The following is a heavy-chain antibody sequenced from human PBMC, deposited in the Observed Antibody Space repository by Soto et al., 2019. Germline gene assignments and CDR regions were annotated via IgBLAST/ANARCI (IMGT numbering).Heavy chain of an antibody. D-gene: IGHD1-26*01. CDR2: ISSSSTI. V-gene: IGHV3-48*02. CDR1: GFTFSSYS. J-gene: IGHJ6*02. Sequence: GGSLRLSCAASGFTFSSYSMNWVRQAPGKGLEWVSYISSSSTIYYADSVKGRFTISRDNAKNSLYLQMNSLRDEDTAVYYCARAWELLLFYGMDVWGQGTTVTVSS. CDR3: ARAWELLLFYGMDV.